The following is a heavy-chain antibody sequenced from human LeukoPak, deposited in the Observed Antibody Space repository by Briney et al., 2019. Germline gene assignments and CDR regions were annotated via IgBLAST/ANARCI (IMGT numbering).Heavy chain of an antibody. Sequence: GGSLRLSCAAYGFTVSSNYMSSVRQAPGKGLEWVSVIYSGGSTYYADSVKGRFTISRDNSKNTLYLQMNSLRAEDKAVYYCGSGWFDYFDYWGQGTLVTVSS. V-gene: IGHV3-66*01. CDR2: IYSGGST. CDR1: GFTVSSNY. CDR3: GSGWFDYFDY. D-gene: IGHD6-19*01. J-gene: IGHJ4*02.